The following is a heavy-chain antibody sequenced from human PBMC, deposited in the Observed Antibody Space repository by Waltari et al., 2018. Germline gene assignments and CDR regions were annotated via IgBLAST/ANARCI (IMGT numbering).Heavy chain of an antibody. D-gene: IGHD6-19*01. CDR1: GSSISSGYY. CDR3: ARVAVAPGGDP. CDR2: IYHSGST. J-gene: IGHJ5*02. Sequence: QVQLQESGPGLVKPSETLSLTCTVSGSSISSGYYWGWIRQPPGKGLEWIGSIYHSGSTYYNPSLKSRVTISVDTSKNQFSLKLSSVTAADTAVYYCARVAVAPGGDPWGQGTLVTVSS. V-gene: IGHV4-38-2*02.